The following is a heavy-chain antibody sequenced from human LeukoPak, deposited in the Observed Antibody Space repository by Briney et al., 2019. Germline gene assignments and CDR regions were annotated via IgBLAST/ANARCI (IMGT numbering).Heavy chain of an antibody. V-gene: IGHV3-7*01. J-gene: IGHJ6*03. CDR2: IKQDGSEK. Sequence: QAGGSPRLSCAASGFTFSSYWMSWVRQAPGKGLEWVANIKQDGSEKYYVDSVKGRFTISRDNAKNSLYLQMDSLRAEDTAVYYCAKDATAVVGTVYMDVWAKGTTVTISS. CDR1: GFTFSSYW. D-gene: IGHD6-13*01. CDR3: AKDATAVVGTVYMDV.